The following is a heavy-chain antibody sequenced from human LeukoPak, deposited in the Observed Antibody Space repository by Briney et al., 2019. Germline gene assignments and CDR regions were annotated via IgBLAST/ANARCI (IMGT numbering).Heavy chain of an antibody. D-gene: IGHD6-13*01. J-gene: IGHJ6*02. CDR1: GYTFTGYY. CDR2: ISAYNGNT. CDR3: ARVAATIYWYYGMDV. V-gene: IGHV1-18*04. Sequence: ASVKVSCKASGYTFTGYYIHWVRQAPGQGLEWMGWISAYNGNTNYAQKVQGRVTMTTDTSTSTGYMELRSLRSDDTAVYYCARVAATIYWYYGMDVWGQGTTVTVPS.